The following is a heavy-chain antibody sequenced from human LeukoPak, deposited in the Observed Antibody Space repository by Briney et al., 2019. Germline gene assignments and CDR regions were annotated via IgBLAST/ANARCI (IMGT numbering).Heavy chain of an antibody. CDR2: INPSGGST. J-gene: IGHJ5*02. Sequence: GASVKVSCKVSGYTLTELSMHWVRQAPGQGLEWMGLINPSGGSTRYAQKFQGRVTMTRDMSTSTVYMELSSLRSEDTVVYYCARALPHRRLMDTTMEQHWFDPWGQGTLVTVSS. CDR1: GYTLTELS. CDR3: ARALPHRRLMDTTMEQHWFDP. D-gene: IGHD5-18*01. V-gene: IGHV1-46*01.